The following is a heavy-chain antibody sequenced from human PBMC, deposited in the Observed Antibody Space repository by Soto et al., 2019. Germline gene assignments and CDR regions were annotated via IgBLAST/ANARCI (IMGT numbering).Heavy chain of an antibody. CDR1: GFIFSNFD. CDR3: AKSQEVGAHFFDS. CDR2: IGFAGDT. D-gene: IGHD2-15*01. Sequence: GGSLRLSCGASGFIFSNFDMHWVRQTTEKGLEWVSGIGFAGDTNYSGSVKGRFTISRENAENSLFLQMNSLRVGDTAVYFCAKSQEVGAHFFDSWGQGTQVTVSS. J-gene: IGHJ4*02. V-gene: IGHV3-13*01.